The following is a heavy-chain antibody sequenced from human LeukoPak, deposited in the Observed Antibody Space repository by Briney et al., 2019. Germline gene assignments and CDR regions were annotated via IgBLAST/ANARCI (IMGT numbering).Heavy chain of an antibody. CDR1: GDSISSNNYY. J-gene: IGHJ6*03. CDR3: ARGGTGDTAMVYSPMPYYYYYYYMDV. D-gene: IGHD5-18*01. V-gene: IGHV4-61*02. Sequence: SETLSLTCTVSGDSISSNNYYWSWIRQPAGKGLEWIGRIYTSGTTKYNPSLNSRVTISVDTSKNQFSLKLSSATAADTAVYYCARGGTGDTAMVYSPMPYYYYYYYMDVWGKGTTVTVSS. CDR2: IYTSGTT.